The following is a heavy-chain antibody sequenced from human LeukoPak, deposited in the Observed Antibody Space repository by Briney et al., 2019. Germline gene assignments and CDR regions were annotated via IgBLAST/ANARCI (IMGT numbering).Heavy chain of an antibody. CDR3: ARDYYDSSGYYSPAFDY. CDR2: IYYSGST. V-gene: IGHV4-31*03. J-gene: IGHJ4*02. Sequence: SETLSLTCTVSGGSISSGGYYWSWIRQHPGKGLEWIGYIYYSGSTYYNPSLKSRVTISVDTSKNRFSLKLSSVTAADTAVYYCARDYYDSSGYYSPAFDYWGQGTLVTVSS. D-gene: IGHD3-22*01. CDR1: GGSISSGGYY.